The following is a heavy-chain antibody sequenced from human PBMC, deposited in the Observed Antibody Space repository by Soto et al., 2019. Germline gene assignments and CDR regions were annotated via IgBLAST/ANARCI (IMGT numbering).Heavy chain of an antibody. D-gene: IGHD4-17*01. V-gene: IGHV4-39*07. CDR2: IYYSGTT. CDR1: GGSISSSSYF. Sequence: SETLSLTCSVSGGSISSSSYFWAWIRQPPGKGLEWIGSIYYSGTTYYNPSLKSRVAISLDTSKNQFSLSLSSVTAADTAVYFFDRYGDHRDLHSFPSRRSFDL. CDR3: DRYGDHRDLHSFPSRRSFDL. J-gene: IGHJ2*01.